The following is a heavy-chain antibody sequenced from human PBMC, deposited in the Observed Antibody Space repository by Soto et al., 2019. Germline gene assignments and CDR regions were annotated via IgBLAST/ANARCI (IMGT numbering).Heavy chain of an antibody. D-gene: IGHD3-9*01. CDR3: AKDLLWGDILTGFDY. V-gene: IGHV3-9*01. Sequence: EVQLVESGGGLVQPGRSLRLSCAASGFTFDDYAMHWVRQAPGKGLEWVSGIRWNSSSIGYADSVKGRFTISRDNAKNSLYLQMNSLRAEDTALYYCAKDLLWGDILTGFDYWGQGTLVTVSS. CDR1: GFTFDDYA. J-gene: IGHJ4*02. CDR2: IRWNSSSI.